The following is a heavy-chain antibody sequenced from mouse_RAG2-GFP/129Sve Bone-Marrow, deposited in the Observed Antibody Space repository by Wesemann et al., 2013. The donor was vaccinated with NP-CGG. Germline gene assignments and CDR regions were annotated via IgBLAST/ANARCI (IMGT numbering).Heavy chain of an antibody. Sequence: QVQLQQSGPELVRPGVSVKISCKGSGYTFTDYAMHWVKQSHAKSLEWIGVISTYSGNTNYNQKFKGKATMTVDKSSSTAYMELARLTSEDSAIYYCARELYIPNRGFAYWGQGTLVTVSA. CDR3: ARELYIPNRGFAY. J-gene: IGHJ3*01. V-gene: IGHV1-67*01. CDR2: ISTYSGNT. D-gene: IGHD2-1*01. CDR1: GYTFTDYA.